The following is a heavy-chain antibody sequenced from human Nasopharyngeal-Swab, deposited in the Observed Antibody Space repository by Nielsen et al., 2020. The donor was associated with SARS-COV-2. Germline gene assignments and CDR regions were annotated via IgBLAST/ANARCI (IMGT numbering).Heavy chain of an antibody. CDR3: ARDLRSSSWDAFSL. CDR1: GGSISSGGYY. Sequence: SETLSLTCTVSGGSISSGGYYWSWTRQHPGKGLEWIGYIYYSGSTYYNPSLKSRVTISVDTSKNQFSLKLSSVTAADTAVYYCARDLRSSSWDAFSLWGQGTMVTVSS. V-gene: IGHV4-31*03. J-gene: IGHJ3*01. D-gene: IGHD6-13*01. CDR2: IYYSGST.